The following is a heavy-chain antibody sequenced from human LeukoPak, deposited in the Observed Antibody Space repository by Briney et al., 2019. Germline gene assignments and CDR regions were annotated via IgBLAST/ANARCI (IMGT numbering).Heavy chain of an antibody. Sequence: ASVKVSCKASGYTFTSYGMNWVRQAPGQGLEWMGWINTNTGNPTYAQGFTGRFVFSLDTSVSTAYLQISSLKAEDTAVYYCATQGRDGYNLDYAETFDYWGQGTLVTVSS. J-gene: IGHJ4*02. CDR2: INTNTGNP. CDR1: GYTFTSYG. V-gene: IGHV7-4-1*02. CDR3: ATQGRDGYNLDYAETFDY. D-gene: IGHD5-24*01.